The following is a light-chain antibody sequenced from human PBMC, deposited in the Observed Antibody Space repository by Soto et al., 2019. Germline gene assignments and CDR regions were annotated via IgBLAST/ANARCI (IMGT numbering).Light chain of an antibody. Sequence: QSALTQPASVSGSPGQSITISCTGNSSDVGGYNFVSWYQQHPGKAPKFIIYDVRNRPSGVSNRFSGSRSDNTASLTISGLQAEDEADYYCSSYTSSSTVIFGGGTKVTVL. CDR3: SSYTSSSTVI. J-gene: IGLJ2*01. CDR2: DVR. CDR1: SSDVGGYNF. V-gene: IGLV2-14*03.